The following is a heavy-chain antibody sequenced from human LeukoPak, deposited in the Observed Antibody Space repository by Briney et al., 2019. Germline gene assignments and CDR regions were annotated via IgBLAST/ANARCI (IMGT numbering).Heavy chain of an antibody. J-gene: IGHJ4*02. CDR3: ARDGLAAAGPPFDY. V-gene: IGHV3-21*01. CDR1: GFTFSSYS. CDR2: ISSSSSYI. Sequence: GGSLRLSCAASGFTFSSYSVNWVRQAPGKGLEWVSSISSSSSYIYYADSVKGRFTISRDNAKNSLYLQMNSLRAEDTAVYYCARDGLAAAGPPFDYWGQGTLVTVSS. D-gene: IGHD6-13*01.